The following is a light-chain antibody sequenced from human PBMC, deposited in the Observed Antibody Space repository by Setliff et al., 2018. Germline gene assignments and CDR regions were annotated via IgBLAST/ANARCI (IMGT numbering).Light chain of an antibody. J-gene: IGLJ1*01. Sequence: QSALTQPRSVSGSPGQSVTISCTGTSSDVGGYHYGGDYYVSWYQQYPGKAPKLIIYNVNQRPSGVPDRFSGSRSDVTASLTISGLQAEDESDYYCCSYAGNSYVFGTGTKVTVL. CDR2: NVN. CDR3: CSYAGNSYV. V-gene: IGLV2-11*01. CDR1: SSDVGGYHY.